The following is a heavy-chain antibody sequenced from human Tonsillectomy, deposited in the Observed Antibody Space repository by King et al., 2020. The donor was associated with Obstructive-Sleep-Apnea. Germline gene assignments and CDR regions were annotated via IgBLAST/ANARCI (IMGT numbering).Heavy chain of an antibody. CDR3: ARDPFGKNWFDP. D-gene: IGHD3-10*01. V-gene: IGHV4-31*03. CDR1: GASISSGGYY. CDR2: IYYSGST. Sequence: VQLQESGPGLVNSSQTLSLTCTVSGASISSGGYYWSWIRQHPGKGLEWIGYIYYSGSTYYNPSLKSRVTILVDTSKNQFSLKLNSVTAADPAVYYCARDPFGKNWFDPWGQGTLVIVSS. J-gene: IGHJ5*02.